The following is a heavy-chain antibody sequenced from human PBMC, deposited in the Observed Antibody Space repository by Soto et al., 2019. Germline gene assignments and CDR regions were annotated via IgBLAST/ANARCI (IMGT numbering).Heavy chain of an antibody. CDR3: ARRLPHDYGFDY. Sequence: PRGSLRLSCAASGFTFGNYAMSWVRQAPRKGLEWVSTLSGRGGSTFYADSVKGRFTISRDNSKNTLYLQLNSLRAEDTAIYYCARRLPHDYGFDYWGHGTLVTVSS. CDR1: GFTFGNYA. D-gene: IGHD4-17*01. CDR2: LSGRGGST. J-gene: IGHJ4*01. V-gene: IGHV3-23*01.